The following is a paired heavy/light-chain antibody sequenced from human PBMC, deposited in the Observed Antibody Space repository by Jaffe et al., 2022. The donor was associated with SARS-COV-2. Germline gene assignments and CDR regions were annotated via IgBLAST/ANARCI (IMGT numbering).Light chain of an antibody. CDR1: GSNIGGNS. CDR2: DSS. Sequence: QSVLTQPPSVSAAPGQKVTISCSGSGSNIGGNSVSWYQQFPGTAPKLLIYDSSERPSGLPDRFSGSKSGTSATLAITGLQTGDEADYYCGTWDTSLSALVFGGGTKLTVL. CDR3: GTWDTSLSALV. V-gene: IGLV1-51*01. J-gene: IGLJ3*02.
Heavy chain of an antibody. V-gene: IGHV3-33*01. Sequence: QVHLVESGGGVVQPGKSLRLSCAASGFTFSSCGMHWVRQAPGKGLEWVALIWYDGSESHYADSVKGRFTISRDNSKNMLYLQMNDLRAEDTAVYYCSREPKLLWFGEWPRYSDYWGQGILVTVSS. J-gene: IGHJ4*02. CDR1: GFTFSSCG. D-gene: IGHD3-10*01. CDR3: SREPKLLWFGEWPRYSDY. CDR2: IWYDGSES.